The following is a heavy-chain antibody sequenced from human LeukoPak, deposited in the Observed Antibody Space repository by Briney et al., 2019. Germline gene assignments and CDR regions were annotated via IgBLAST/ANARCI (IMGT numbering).Heavy chain of an antibody. D-gene: IGHD4-17*01. CDR3: ARDSRDYGDYVGGAFDI. CDR1: GYTFTGYY. CDR2: ISYDGSNK. Sequence: SCKAAGYTFTGYYMHWVRQAPGKGLEWVAVISYDGSNKYYADSVKGRFTISRDNSKNTLYLQMNSLRAEDTAVYYCARDSRDYGDYVGGAFDIWGQGTMVTVSS. V-gene: IGHV3-30-3*01. J-gene: IGHJ3*02.